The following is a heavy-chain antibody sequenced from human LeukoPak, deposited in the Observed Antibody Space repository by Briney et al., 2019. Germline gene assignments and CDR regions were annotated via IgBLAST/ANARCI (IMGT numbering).Heavy chain of an antibody. CDR3: AKDPLLELELD. J-gene: IGHJ4*02. Sequence: PGGSLRLSCAASGFKFSSYAMHWVRQAPGKGLEWVAVISYDGSNKYYADSVKGRFTISRDNSKNTLYLQMNSLRAEDTAVYYCAKDPLLELELDWGQGTLVTVSS. CDR1: GFKFSSYA. V-gene: IGHV3-30*04. CDR2: ISYDGSNK. D-gene: IGHD1-7*01.